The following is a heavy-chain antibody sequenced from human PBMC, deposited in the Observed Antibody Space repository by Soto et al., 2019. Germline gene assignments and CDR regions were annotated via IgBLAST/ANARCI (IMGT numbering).Heavy chain of an antibody. J-gene: IGHJ6*03. CDR3: ARGPPFGYCSSTSCYKTTYYYYYYMDV. Sequence: SQTLSLTCAISGDSVSSNSAAWNWIRQSPSRGLEWLGRTYYRSKWYNDYAVSVKSRITINPDTSKNQFSLQLNSVTPEDTAVYYCARGPPFGYCSSTSCYKTTYYYYYYMDVWGKGTTVTVSS. CDR2: TYYRSKWYN. CDR1: GDSVSSNSAA. V-gene: IGHV6-1*01. D-gene: IGHD2-2*03.